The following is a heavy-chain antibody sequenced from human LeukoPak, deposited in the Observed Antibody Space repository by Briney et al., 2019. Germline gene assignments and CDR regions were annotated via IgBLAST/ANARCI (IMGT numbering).Heavy chain of an antibody. CDR2: IYPGDSDT. CDR1: GYSFTSYW. D-gene: IGHD2-15*01. Sequence: GESLKISCXGSGYSFTSYWIGWVRQMPGKGLEWMGIIYPGDSDTRYSPSFQGQVTISADKSISTAYLQWSSLKASDTAMYYCARHTGLTRYYYYYYMDVWGKGTTVTVSS. CDR3: ARHTGLTRYYYYYYMDV. J-gene: IGHJ6*03. V-gene: IGHV5-51*01.